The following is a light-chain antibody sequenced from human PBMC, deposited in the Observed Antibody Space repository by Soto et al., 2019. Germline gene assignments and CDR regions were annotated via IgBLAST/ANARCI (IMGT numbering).Light chain of an antibody. V-gene: IGKV3-15*01. CDR2: GAS. CDR3: HHYGRSPGT. Sequence: EIVMTQSPATLSVSPGERATLSCAASQSIHIRLAWYQQKPGQAPRLLIYGASTRAAGIPERFRGSGSGTEFTLTINSLQSDDFAVYYCHHYGRSPGTFGQGTKVDIK. J-gene: IGKJ1*01. CDR1: QSIHIR.